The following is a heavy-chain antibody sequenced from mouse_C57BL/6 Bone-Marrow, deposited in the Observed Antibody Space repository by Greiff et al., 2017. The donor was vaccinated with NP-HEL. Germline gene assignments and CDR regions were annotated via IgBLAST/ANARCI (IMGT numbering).Heavy chain of an antibody. D-gene: IGHD2-5*01. Sequence: QVHVKQPGAELVKPGASVKLSCKASGYTFTSYWMHWVKQRPGRGLEWIGRIDPNSGGTKYNEKFKSKATLTVDKPSSTAYMQLSSLTSEDSAVYYCARSGDYSNYEGFAYWGQGTLVTVSA. CDR1: GYTFTSYW. J-gene: IGHJ3*01. CDR2: IDPNSGGT. V-gene: IGHV1-72*01. CDR3: ARSGDYSNYEGFAY.